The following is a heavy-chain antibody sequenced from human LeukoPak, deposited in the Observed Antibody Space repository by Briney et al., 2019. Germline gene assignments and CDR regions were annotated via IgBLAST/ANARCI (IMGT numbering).Heavy chain of an antibody. CDR3: ARGRLGGRSGNEY. CDR1: GYTFSSYS. CDR2: ISSGSSTI. Sequence: GGSLRLYCSASGYTFSSYSMNWVRQAPGKGLEWVSYISSGSSTIYYADSVKGRFTMSRDNAENSLYLQMISLRAEDTAVYYCARGRLGGRSGNEYWGQGTLVTVSS. D-gene: IGHD2-15*01. J-gene: IGHJ4*02. V-gene: IGHV3-48*04.